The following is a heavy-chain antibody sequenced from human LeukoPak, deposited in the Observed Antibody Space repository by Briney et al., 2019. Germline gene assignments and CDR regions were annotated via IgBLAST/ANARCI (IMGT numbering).Heavy chain of an antibody. Sequence: GGSLRLSCAASGFSFSVFWMHWVRQVPGKGPVWVSSISSSSSYIYYADSVKGRFTISRDNAKNSLYLQMNSLRAEDTAVYYCARDTQGLNYYDAFDIWGQGTMVTVSS. CDR2: ISSSSSYI. CDR3: ARDTQGLNYYDAFDI. V-gene: IGHV3-21*01. CDR1: GFSFSVFW. D-gene: IGHD3-22*01. J-gene: IGHJ3*02.